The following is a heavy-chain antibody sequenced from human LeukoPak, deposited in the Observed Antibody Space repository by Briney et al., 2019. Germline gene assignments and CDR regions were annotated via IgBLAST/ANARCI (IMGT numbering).Heavy chain of an antibody. CDR1: GGSISSSSYY. V-gene: IGHV4-39*01. CDR3: ARSSGWHLLLLDY. D-gene: IGHD6-25*01. J-gene: IGHJ4*02. CDR2: IYYSGST. Sequence: SETLSLTCTVSGGSISSSSYYWGWIRQPPGKGLEWIGSIYYSGSTYYNPSLKSRVTISVDTSKNQFSLKLNSVTAAETAVYYCARSSGWHLLLLDYWGQGTLVTVSS.